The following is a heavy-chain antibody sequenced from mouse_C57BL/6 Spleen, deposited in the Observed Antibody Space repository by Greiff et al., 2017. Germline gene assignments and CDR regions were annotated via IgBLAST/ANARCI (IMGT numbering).Heavy chain of an antibody. V-gene: IGHV1-53*01. CDR1: GYTFTSYW. J-gene: IGHJ3*01. CDR2: IIPSNGGT. D-gene: IGHD2-1*01. Sequence: VQLQQPGTELVKPGASVKLSCKASGYTFTSYWMHWVKQRPGQGLEWIGYIIPSNGGTNYNEKFKSKAKLTLDKSSSTAYMQLSSLTSEDSADYYCARAGYGNYERFADWGQGTLVTVSA. CDR3: ARAGYGNYERFAD.